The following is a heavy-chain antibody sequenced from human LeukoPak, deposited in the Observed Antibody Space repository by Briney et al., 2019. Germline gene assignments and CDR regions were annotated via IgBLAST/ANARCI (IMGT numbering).Heavy chain of an antibody. CDR2: INPSGGST. D-gene: IGHD5-24*01. V-gene: IGHV1-46*01. CDR3: ARGPGGRDGYISGYDDY. J-gene: IGHJ4*02. Sequence: ASVKVSCKASGYTFTSYYMHWVRQAPGQGLEWMGIINPSGGSTSYAQKFQGRVTMTRDTSTSTVYMELSSLRSEDTAVYYCARGPGGRDGYISGYDDYWGQGTLVTVSS. CDR1: GYTFTSYY.